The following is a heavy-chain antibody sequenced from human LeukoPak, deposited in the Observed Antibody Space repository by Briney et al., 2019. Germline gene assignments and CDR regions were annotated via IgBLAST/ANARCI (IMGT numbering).Heavy chain of an antibody. J-gene: IGHJ4*02. CDR1: GFTFDDYA. V-gene: IGHV3-9*01. Sequence: GGSLRLSCAASGFTFDDYAMHWVRQAPGKGLEWVSGISCNSGSIGYADSVKGRFTISRDNAKNSLYQQMNSLRAEDTALYYCAKDKGNYGSGSHGLAYYFDYWGQGTLVTVSS. D-gene: IGHD3-10*01. CDR3: AKDKGNYGSGSHGLAYYFDY. CDR2: ISCNSGSI.